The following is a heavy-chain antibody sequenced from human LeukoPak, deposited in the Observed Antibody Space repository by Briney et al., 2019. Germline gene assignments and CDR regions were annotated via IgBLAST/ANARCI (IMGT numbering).Heavy chain of an antibody. D-gene: IGHD2-15*01. V-gene: IGHV3-30*18. CDR1: GFTSSSYG. Sequence: GGSLRLSCAASGFTSSSYGMHWVRQAPGKGLEWVAVISYDGSNKYYADSVKGRFTISRDNSKNTLYLQMNSLRAEDTAVYYCAKALGYYSGGSCYTHYYYGMDVWGQGTTVTVSS. J-gene: IGHJ6*02. CDR3: AKALGYYSGGSCYTHYYYGMDV. CDR2: ISYDGSNK.